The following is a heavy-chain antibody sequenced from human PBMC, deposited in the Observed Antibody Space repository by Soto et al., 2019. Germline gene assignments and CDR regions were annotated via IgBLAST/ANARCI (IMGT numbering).Heavy chain of an antibody. V-gene: IGHV1-3*01. CDR3: ARDRLGASWYDAFDI. CDR2: INAGNGNT. D-gene: IGHD6-13*01. CDR1: GYTFTSYA. Sequence: VASVKVSCKASGYTFTSYAMHWVRQAPGQRLEWMGWINAGNGNTKYSQKFQGRVTITRDTSASTAYVELSSLRSEDTAVYYCARDRLGASWYDAFDIWGQGTMVTVSS. J-gene: IGHJ3*02.